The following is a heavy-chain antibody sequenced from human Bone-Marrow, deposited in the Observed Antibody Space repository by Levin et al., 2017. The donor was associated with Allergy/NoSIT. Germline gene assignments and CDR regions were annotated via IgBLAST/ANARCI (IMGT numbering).Heavy chain of an antibody. Sequence: GESLKISCAASGFSFGRYNMHWVRQAPGKGLEWVAVISYDGKKNDSADAVKGRFTIFRDNSENTLFLQMDTLRPEDTATYYCARDHRRSSCMDVWGQGTTVTVSS. CDR3: ARDHRRSSCMDV. D-gene: IGHD1-26*01. CDR1: GFSFGRYN. J-gene: IGHJ6*02. CDR2: ISYDGKKN. V-gene: IGHV3-30*03.